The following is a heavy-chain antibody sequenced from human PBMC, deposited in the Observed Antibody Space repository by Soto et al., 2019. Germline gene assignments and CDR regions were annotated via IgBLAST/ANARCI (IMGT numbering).Heavy chain of an antibody. V-gene: IGHV3-23*01. Sequence: EVQLLESGGGLVQPGGSLRLSCAASGFTFSSYAMSWVRQAPGKGLEWVSGISDSGGSTYYADSVMGRFTISRDNSKKTLYLQMNSLRGEDTAVYYCANGCGGTCYSMIQYWGQGTLVTVSS. D-gene: IGHD2-15*01. CDR3: ANGCGGTCYSMIQY. J-gene: IGHJ4*02. CDR1: GFTFSSYA. CDR2: ISDSGGST.